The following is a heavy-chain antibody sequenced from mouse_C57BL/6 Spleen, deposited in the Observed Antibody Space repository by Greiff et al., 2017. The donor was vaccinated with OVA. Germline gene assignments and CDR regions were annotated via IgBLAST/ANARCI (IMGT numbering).Heavy chain of an antibody. CDR3: ARWSYDYDNYAMDY. D-gene: IGHD2-4*01. CDR2: INPSNGGT. V-gene: IGHV1-53*01. CDR1: GYTFTSYW. Sequence: QVHVKQPGTELVKPGASVKLSCKASGYTFTSYWMHWVKQRPGQGLEWIGNINPSNGGTNYNEKFKSKATLTVDKSSSTAYMQLSSLTSEDSAVYYCARWSYDYDNYAMDYWGQGTSVTVSS. J-gene: IGHJ4*01.